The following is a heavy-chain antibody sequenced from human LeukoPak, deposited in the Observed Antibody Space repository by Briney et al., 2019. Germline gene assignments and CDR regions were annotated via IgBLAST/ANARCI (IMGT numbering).Heavy chain of an antibody. CDR1: GYTFTSYS. D-gene: IGHD5-24*01. CDR2: SSVYKGDT. J-gene: IGHJ3*02. CDR3: ARIRDGYNDAYDI. Sequence: GASVKVSSKTSGYTFTSYSITWVRQAPGQGLEWMGWSSVYKGDTNYAQKLQGRVTLTRDTSTSTVYMELSSLRSEDTAIYYCARIRDGYNDAYDIWGQGTVVTVPS. V-gene: IGHV1-18*01.